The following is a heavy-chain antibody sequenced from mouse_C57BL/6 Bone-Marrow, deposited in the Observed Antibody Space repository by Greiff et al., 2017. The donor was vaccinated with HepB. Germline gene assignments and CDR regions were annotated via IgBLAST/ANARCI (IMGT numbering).Heavy chain of an antibody. CDR1: GFSLTSYG. J-gene: IGHJ2*01. V-gene: IGHV2-2*01. CDR3: ARRGPYFDY. CDR2: IWSGGST. Sequence: VKVVESGPGLVQPSQSLSITCTVSGFSLTSYGVHWVRQSPGKGLGWLGVIWSGGSTDYNAAFISRLSISKDNSKSQVFFKMNSLQADDTAIYYCARRGPYFDYWGQGTTLTVSS.